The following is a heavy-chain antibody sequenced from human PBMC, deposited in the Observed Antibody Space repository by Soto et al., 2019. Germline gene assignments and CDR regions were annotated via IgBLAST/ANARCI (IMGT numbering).Heavy chain of an antibody. V-gene: IGHV4-4*02. CDR3: ARSSGVSATNWFDA. Sequence: QVHLQESGPGLVKPSGTLSLTCGVSGGSISSINGWSWVRQTPGKGLEWIGEIYYSGSTNYNPSLTSRVTMSIDKSKNQFFLNLTSVTAADTALYYCARSSGVSATNWFDAWGQGTLVTVSS. J-gene: IGHJ5*02. D-gene: IGHD3-10*01. CDR2: IYYSGST. CDR1: GGSISSING.